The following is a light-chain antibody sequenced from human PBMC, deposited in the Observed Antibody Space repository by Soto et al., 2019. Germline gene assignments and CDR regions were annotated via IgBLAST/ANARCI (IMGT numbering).Light chain of an antibody. J-gene: IGKJ4*01. Sequence: IQMTQSPSSLSASEGDRVTITCRASQDINKYLAWYQQIPGKAPKLLIFAASTLQSGIPSRFSASGSGTDFTLTVGGLQPEDAATYYCQQTKGFPLTFGGGTKADVK. V-gene: IGKV1-12*01. CDR1: QDINKY. CDR2: AAS. CDR3: QQTKGFPLT.